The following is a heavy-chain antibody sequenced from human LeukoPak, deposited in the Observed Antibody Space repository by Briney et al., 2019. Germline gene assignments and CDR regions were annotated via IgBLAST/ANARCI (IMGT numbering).Heavy chain of an antibody. CDR3: ARDGIAAVDFDY. D-gene: IGHD6-13*01. J-gene: IGHJ4*02. V-gene: IGHV3-74*01. CDR1: GFTFSTYW. Sequence: GGSLRLSCAASGFTFSTYWMHWVRQAPGKGLVWVSRVNGDGSSTNYADSVKGRFTISRDNAKNTLYLQMNSLRAEDTAVYYCARDGIAAVDFDYWGQGILVTVSS. CDR2: VNGDGSST.